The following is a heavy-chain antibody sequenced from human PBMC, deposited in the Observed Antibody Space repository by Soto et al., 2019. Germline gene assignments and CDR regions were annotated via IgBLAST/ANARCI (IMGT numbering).Heavy chain of an antibody. CDR2: IFYSGST. V-gene: IGHV4-39*01. D-gene: IGHD2-15*01. J-gene: IGHJ6*02. CDR3: ARHLTYCSAGSCYSDFPYYGMDV. Sequence: QLQLQESGPGLVKPSETLSLTCTVSGGSISSSSYYWGWIRQPPGKGLEWIGSIFYSGSTYYNPSLKSRVTISLDTSKNPFSLKLSSVTAADTAVYYCARHLTYCSAGSCYSDFPYYGMDVWGQGTTVTVSS. CDR1: GGSISSSSYY.